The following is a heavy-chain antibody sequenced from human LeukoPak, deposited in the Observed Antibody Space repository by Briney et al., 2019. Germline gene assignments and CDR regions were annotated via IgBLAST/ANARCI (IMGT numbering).Heavy chain of an antibody. CDR2: IYPGDSDT. CDR1: GYSFTSYW. Sequence: GESLKISCKGSGYSFTSYWIGWVRQMPGKGLEWMGIIYPGDSDTRYSPSFQGQVTSSADKSISTAYLQWSSLKASDTAMYYCAREYYYCSGSYPDAFDIWGQGTMVTVSS. CDR3: AREYYYCSGSYPDAFDI. V-gene: IGHV5-51*01. D-gene: IGHD3-10*01. J-gene: IGHJ3*02.